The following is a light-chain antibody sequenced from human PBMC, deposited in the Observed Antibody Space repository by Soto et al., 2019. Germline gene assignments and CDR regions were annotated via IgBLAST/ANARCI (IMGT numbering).Light chain of an antibody. CDR2: DAS. Sequence: DIQMTQSPSSLSASVGDRVTITCQACQDISNYLNWYQQKPGKAPKLLIYDASNLETGVPSRFSGSGSGTDFTFTISSLQPEDIATYYCQQYDNFPHTFGGGTKVDIK. J-gene: IGKJ4*01. V-gene: IGKV1-33*01. CDR3: QQYDNFPHT. CDR1: QDISNY.